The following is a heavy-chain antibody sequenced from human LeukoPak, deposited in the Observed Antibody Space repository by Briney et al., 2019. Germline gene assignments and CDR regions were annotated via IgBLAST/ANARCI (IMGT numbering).Heavy chain of an antibody. Sequence: PGGSLRLSCAASGFTFSSYEMNWVRQAPGKGLEWVSYISSSGSTIYYADSVKGRFTISRDNAKNSLYLQMNSLRAEDTAVYYCASPRYYDSSGYFDYWRQGTLVTVSS. J-gene: IGHJ4*02. D-gene: IGHD3-22*01. V-gene: IGHV3-48*03. CDR1: GFTFSSYE. CDR3: ASPRYYDSSGYFDY. CDR2: ISSSGSTI.